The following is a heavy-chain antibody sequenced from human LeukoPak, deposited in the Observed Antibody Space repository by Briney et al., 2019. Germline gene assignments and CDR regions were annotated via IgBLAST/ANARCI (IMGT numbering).Heavy chain of an antibody. V-gene: IGHV3-21*01. CDR3: ARDGT. CDR1: GFTFSTYT. J-gene: IGHJ5*02. Sequence: GGSLRLSCATSGFTFSTYTMNWVRQAPGKGLEWVSFISASGTSIYYADSVRGRFTISRDNAKNSLYLQMNSLRAEDTAVYYCARDGTWGPGTLVTVSP. D-gene: IGHD1-26*01. CDR2: ISASGTSI.